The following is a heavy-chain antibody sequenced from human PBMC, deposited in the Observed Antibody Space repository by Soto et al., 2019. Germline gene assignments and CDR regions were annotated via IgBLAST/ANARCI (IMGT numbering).Heavy chain of an antibody. CDR3: VHRGDYHDRSDFYHPHVDY. CDR2: IYWDDDT. D-gene: IGHD3-22*01. V-gene: IGHV2-5*02. Sequence: SGPTLVNPTQTLTLTCTFSGFSLRDSTVSVGWVRQPPGRALEWLALIYWDDDTRFTPSLQNRLTVTKDTSKNQVVLTMTNVDPEDTGTYFCVHRGDYHDRSDFYHPHVDYWGPGTLVTVSS. CDR1: GFSLRDSTVS. J-gene: IGHJ4*02.